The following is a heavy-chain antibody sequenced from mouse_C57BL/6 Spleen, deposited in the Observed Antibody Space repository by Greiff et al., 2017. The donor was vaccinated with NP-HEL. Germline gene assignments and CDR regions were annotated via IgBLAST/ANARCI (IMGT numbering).Heavy chain of an antibody. CDR2: INPGSGGT. D-gene: IGHD1-1*01. Sequence: VQLQESGAELVRPGTSVKVSCKASGYAFTNYLIEWVKQRPGQGLEWNGVINPGSGGTNYNEKFKGKATLTADKSSSTAYMQLSSLTSEDSAVYFCARKGDYDGNYYAMDYWGQGTSVTVSS. V-gene: IGHV1-54*01. CDR1: GYAFTNYL. J-gene: IGHJ4*01. CDR3: ARKGDYDGNYYAMDY.